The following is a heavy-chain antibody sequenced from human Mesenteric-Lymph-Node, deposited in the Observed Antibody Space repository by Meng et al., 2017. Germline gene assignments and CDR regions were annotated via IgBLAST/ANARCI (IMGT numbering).Heavy chain of an antibody. CDR2: IKQDGSEK. D-gene: IGHD4-11*01. CDR3: TTRLPDSNYYGVFDY. Sequence: GESLKISCAASGFTFSSYWMSWVRQAPGKGLEWVANIKQDGSEKYYVDSVKGRFTISRDNAKNSLYLQMNSLRAEDAAVYYCTTRLPDSNYYGVFDYWGQGSLVTVSS. V-gene: IGHV3-7*01. J-gene: IGHJ4*02. CDR1: GFTFSSYW.